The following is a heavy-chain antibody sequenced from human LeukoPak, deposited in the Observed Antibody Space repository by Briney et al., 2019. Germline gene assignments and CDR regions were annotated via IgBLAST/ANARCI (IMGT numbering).Heavy chain of an antibody. CDR1: GFTFISYA. Sequence: PGRSLRLSCAASGFTFISYAMHWVRQAPGKGLEWVAVISYDGSNKYYADSVKGRFTISRDNSKNTLYLQMNSLRAEDTAVYYCARGATVKYYFDYWGQGTLVTVSS. CDR2: ISYDGSNK. J-gene: IGHJ4*02. CDR3: ARGATVKYYFDY. V-gene: IGHV3-30-3*01. D-gene: IGHD4-17*01.